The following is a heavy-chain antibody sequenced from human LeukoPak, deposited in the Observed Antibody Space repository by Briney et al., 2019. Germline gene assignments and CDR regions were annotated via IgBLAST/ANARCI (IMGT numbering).Heavy chain of an antibody. D-gene: IGHD3-10*01. CDR2: ISSSSSTI. Sequence: GGSLRLSCAASGFTFSTYWMHWVRQAPGKGLEWVSYISSSSSTIYYADSVKGRFTISRDNAKNSLYLQMNSLRAEDTAVYYCARDHGFGEDAFDIWGQGTMVTVSS. J-gene: IGHJ3*02. V-gene: IGHV3-48*04. CDR1: GFTFSTYW. CDR3: ARDHGFGEDAFDI.